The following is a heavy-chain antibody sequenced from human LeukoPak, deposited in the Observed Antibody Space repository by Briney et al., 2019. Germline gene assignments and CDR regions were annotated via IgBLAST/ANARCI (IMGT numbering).Heavy chain of an antibody. CDR3: ARGRSWFAP. V-gene: IGHV3-11*01. CDR2: ISSSGSTI. J-gene: IGHJ5*02. CDR1: GFTFSDYY. Sequence: GGSLRLSXAASGFTFSDYYMSWIRQAPGKGLEWVSYISSSGSTIYYADSVKGRFTISRDNANNTMFLQMNSLGVEDTAIYYCARGRSWFAPWGQGTLVTVSS.